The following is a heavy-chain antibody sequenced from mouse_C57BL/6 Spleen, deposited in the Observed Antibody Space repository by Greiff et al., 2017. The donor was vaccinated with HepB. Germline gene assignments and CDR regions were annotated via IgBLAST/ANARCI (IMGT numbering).Heavy chain of an antibody. CDR1: GYTFTSYW. CDR3: AIQGLGRWYFDV. CDR2: IHPSDSDT. J-gene: IGHJ1*03. D-gene: IGHD4-1*01. Sequence: QVQLQQSGAELVKPGAAVKVSCKASGYTFTSYWMHWVKQRPGQGLEWIGRIHPSDSDTNYNQKFKGKATLNVDKSSSTAYMKLSSMTSEDSAVYYCAIQGLGRWYFDVWGTGTTVTVSS. V-gene: IGHV1-74*01.